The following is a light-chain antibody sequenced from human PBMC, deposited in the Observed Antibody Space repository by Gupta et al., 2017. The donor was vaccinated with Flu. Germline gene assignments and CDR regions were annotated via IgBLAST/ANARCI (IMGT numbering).Light chain of an antibody. Sequence: FILIQPHYVSESPGKTGTSSCTRSSGSIAGYYVQWYQQRPGSSPTPVIFEDYQRPSGVPDRFSGSIDSSSNSASPTISGLKTEDEAVYYCQSYDGSDLWVFGGGTRLTVL. CDR2: EDY. CDR3: QSYDGSDLWV. V-gene: IGLV6-57*01. J-gene: IGLJ3*02. CDR1: SGSIAGYY.